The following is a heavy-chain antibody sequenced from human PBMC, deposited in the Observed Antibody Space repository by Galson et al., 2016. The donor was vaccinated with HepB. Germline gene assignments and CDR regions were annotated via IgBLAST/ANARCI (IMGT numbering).Heavy chain of an antibody. D-gene: IGHD5-24*01. CDR2: IDYSGST. V-gene: IGHV4-59*01. CDR3: AREGDGYIIGH. J-gene: IGHJ4*02. Sequence: SETLSLTCIVSGGSISSYYWGWIRQPPGKGLEWIAYIDYSGSTNYNPYLKSRVTISVDTSKNQFSLKLSSVTAADTAVYYCAREGDGYIIGHWGQGTLVTVSS. CDR1: GGSISSYY.